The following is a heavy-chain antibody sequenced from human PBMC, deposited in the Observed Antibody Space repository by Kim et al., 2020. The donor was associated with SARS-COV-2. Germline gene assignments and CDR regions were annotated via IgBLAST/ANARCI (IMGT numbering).Heavy chain of an antibody. CDR1: GFTFSSYA. CDR2: ISGSGGST. CDR3: AKDLFEGGSSPSIAAAGDDAFDI. D-gene: IGHD6-13*01. J-gene: IGHJ3*02. Sequence: GGSLRLSCAASGFTFSSYAMSWVRQAPGKGLEWVSAISGSGGSTNYADSVKGRFTISRDNSKNTLYLQMNSLRAEDTAVYYCAKDLFEGGSSPSIAAAGDDAFDIWGQGTMVTVSS. V-gene: IGHV3-23*01.